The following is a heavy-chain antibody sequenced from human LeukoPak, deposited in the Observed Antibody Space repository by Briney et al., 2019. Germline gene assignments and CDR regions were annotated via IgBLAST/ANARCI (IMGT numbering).Heavy chain of an antibody. V-gene: IGHV3-74*01. CDR3: ARGSGNYDFWSGYYYGTLDY. D-gene: IGHD3-3*01. J-gene: IGHJ4*02. CDR1: GFTFSSYW. Sequence: GGSLRLSCAASGFTFSSYWMHWVRQAPGKGLVWVSRINSDGSSTSYADSVKARFTISRDNAKNTLYLQMNSLRAEDTAVYYCARGSGNYDFWSGYYYGTLDYWGQGTLVTVSS. CDR2: INSDGSST.